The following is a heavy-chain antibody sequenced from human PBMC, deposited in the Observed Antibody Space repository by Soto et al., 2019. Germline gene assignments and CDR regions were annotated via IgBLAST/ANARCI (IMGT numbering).Heavy chain of an antibody. Sequence: ESGGGVVQPGRSLRLSCAASGFTFSSYAMHWVRQAPGKGLGWVAVISYDGSNKYYADSVKGRFTISRDNSKNTLYLQMNRLRAEDTAVYYCARGMGASDYWGQGTLVTVSS. J-gene: IGHJ4*02. CDR2: ISYDGSNK. CDR3: ARGMGASDY. D-gene: IGHD1-26*01. CDR1: GFTFSSYA. V-gene: IGHV3-30-3*01.